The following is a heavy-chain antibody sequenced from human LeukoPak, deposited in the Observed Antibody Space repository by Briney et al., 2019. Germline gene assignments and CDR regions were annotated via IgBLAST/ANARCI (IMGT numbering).Heavy chain of an antibody. CDR2: ISWNSGSI. J-gene: IGHJ4*02. D-gene: IGHD2-2*01. Sequence: GGSLRLSCAASGFTFDDYAMHWVRQAPGKGLEWVSGISWNSGSIGYADSVKGRFTISRDNAKDSLYLQMNSLRAEDTALYYCAKDSRHLLWGGYYFDYWGQGTLVTVSS. CDR1: GFTFDDYA. CDR3: AKDSRHLLWGGYYFDY. V-gene: IGHV3-9*01.